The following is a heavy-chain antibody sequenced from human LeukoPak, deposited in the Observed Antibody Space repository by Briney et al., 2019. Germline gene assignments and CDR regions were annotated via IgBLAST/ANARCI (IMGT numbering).Heavy chain of an antibody. Sequence: SDTLSLTCTVSGGSISSGDYYWRWIRQPPGTGLEWVGYIYYSGSTYYNPSLKSRVTISVDTSKNQFSLKLSSVTAADTAVYYCARVWDREGYYDSNDAFDIWGQGTMVTVSS. V-gene: IGHV4-30-4*02. CDR1: GGSISSGDYY. D-gene: IGHD3-22*01. CDR3: ARVWDREGYYDSNDAFDI. CDR2: IYYSGST. J-gene: IGHJ3*02.